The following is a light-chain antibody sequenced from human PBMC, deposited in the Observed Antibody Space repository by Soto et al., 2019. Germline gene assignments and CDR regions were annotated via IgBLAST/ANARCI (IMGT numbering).Light chain of an antibody. CDR1: QSISSW. V-gene: IGKV1-5*03. Sequence: DIQMTQSPSSLSASVEDRVIITCRASQSISSWLAWYQQKPGKAPKLLIYQASSLENGVPSRFSGSESGTEFTLTISSLQPDDFATYYCQQYNTHSTFGQGTKVDIK. CDR3: QQYNTHST. CDR2: QAS. J-gene: IGKJ1*01.